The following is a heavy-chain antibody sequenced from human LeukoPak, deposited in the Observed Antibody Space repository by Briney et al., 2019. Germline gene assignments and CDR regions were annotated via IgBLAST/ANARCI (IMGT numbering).Heavy chain of an antibody. Sequence: SETLSLTCAVSGGSISSSNWWSWVRQPPGKGLEWIGEIYHSGSTNYNPSLKSRVTISVDKSKNQFSLKLSSVTAADTAVYYCARDSRFLEWLDPSSYYYGMDVWGQGTTVTVSS. D-gene: IGHD3-3*01. CDR3: ARDSRFLEWLDPSSYYYGMDV. V-gene: IGHV4-4*02. J-gene: IGHJ6*02. CDR1: GGSISSSNW. CDR2: IYHSGST.